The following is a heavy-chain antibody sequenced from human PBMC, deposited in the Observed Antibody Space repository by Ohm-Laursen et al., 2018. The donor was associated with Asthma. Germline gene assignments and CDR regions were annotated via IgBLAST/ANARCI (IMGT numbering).Heavy chain of an antibody. CDR3: AREWGGMDV. J-gene: IGHJ6*02. V-gene: IGHV3-48*01. CDR2: ISSSSSTI. Sequence: SLRLSCAASEFTFSLYSMNWVRQAPGKGLEWVSYISSSSSTIYYADSVKGRFTISRDNAKNSLYLQMNNLRAEDAAIYYCAREWGGMDVWGQETTVTVSS. D-gene: IGHD3-16*01. CDR1: EFTFSLYS.